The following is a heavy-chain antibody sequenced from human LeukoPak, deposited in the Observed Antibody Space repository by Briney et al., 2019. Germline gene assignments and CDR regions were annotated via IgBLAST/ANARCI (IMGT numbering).Heavy chain of an antibody. D-gene: IGHD6-19*01. J-gene: IGHJ4*02. CDR3: ARESLRYSSVYY. CDR2: IYYSGST. V-gene: IGHV4-39*07. Sequence: PSETLSLTCTVSGDSISSSSYYWGWIRQPPGKGLEWIGSIYYSGSTYYNPSLKSRATISVDTSKNQFSLKLSSLTAADTAVYYCARESLRYSSVYYWGQGTLVTVYS. CDR1: GDSISSSSYY.